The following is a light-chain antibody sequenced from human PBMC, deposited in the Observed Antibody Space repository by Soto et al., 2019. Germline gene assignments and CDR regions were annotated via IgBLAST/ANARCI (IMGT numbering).Light chain of an antibody. CDR2: GAS. V-gene: IGKV3-15*01. Sequence: EIVMTQSPATLSLSPGETATLSCRASQSVHSNLAWFQQHPGQAPRLLIYGASSRATGIPVRFSGSGSGTEFTLTISSLQPEDFAVYYCQQYTDWPWGTFXGGTK. CDR3: QQYTDWPWGT. J-gene: IGKJ4*01. CDR1: QSVHSN.